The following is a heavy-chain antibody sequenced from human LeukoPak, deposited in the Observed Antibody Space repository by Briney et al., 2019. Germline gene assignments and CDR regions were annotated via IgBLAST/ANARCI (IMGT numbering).Heavy chain of an antibody. CDR1: GFTVSSNY. CDR2: IFSGGTT. D-gene: IGHD2-21*02. V-gene: IGHV3-53*04. J-gene: IGHJ3*02. Sequence: GGSQRLSCAVSGFTVSSNYMSWVRQAPGKGLEWISVIFSGGTTSYADSVKGRFAISRHISNNTLLLQMNSLRAEDTAVYYCASSYCDGDCSRNDAFDIWGQGTMVTVSS. CDR3: ASSYCDGDCSRNDAFDI.